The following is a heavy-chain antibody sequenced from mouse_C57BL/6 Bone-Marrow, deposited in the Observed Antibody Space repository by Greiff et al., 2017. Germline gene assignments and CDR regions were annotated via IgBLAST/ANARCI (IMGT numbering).Heavy chain of an antibody. CDR3: AVDYYGSSPTPFAY. Sequence: VQLQQSVAELVRPGASVKLSCTASGFNIKNTYMHWVKQRPEQGLEWIGRIDPANGNTKYAPKFQGKATITADTSSNTAYLQLSSLTSEDTAISYCAVDYYGSSPTPFAYWGQGTLVTVSA. D-gene: IGHD1-1*01. CDR1: GFNIKNTY. CDR2: IDPANGNT. V-gene: IGHV14-3*01. J-gene: IGHJ3*01.